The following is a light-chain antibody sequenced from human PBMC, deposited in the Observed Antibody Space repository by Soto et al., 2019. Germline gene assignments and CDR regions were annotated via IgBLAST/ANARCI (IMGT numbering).Light chain of an antibody. Sequence: IVMTQSPCTLSVSPGDIAALSCIASQSVSSSYLAWYQQKPGQAPRLLIYGASSRATGIPARFSGSGSGTEFTLTINSLQSEDFAVYYCQQYNNWPRTFGQGTKVDIK. CDR3: QQYNNWPRT. CDR1: QSVSSSY. CDR2: GAS. J-gene: IGKJ1*01. V-gene: IGKV3-15*01.